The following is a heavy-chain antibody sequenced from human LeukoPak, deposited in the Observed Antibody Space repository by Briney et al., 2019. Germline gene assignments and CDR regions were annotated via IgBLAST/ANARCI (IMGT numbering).Heavy chain of an antibody. V-gene: IGHV3-30*18. CDR3: AKEAVAGEKTYYYYYYMDV. J-gene: IGHJ6*03. Sequence: PGGSLRLSCAASGYTFSSYGMHWVRQAPGKGLEWVAVISYDGSNKYYADSVKGRFTISRDNSKNTLYLQMNSLRAEDTAVYYCAKEAVAGEKTYYYYYYMDVWGKGTTVTVSS. CDR1: GYTFSSYG. CDR2: ISYDGSNK. D-gene: IGHD6-19*01.